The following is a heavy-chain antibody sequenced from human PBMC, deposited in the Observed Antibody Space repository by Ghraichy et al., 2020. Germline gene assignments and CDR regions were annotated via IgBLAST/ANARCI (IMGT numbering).Heavy chain of an antibody. V-gene: IGHV4-30-4*08. CDR1: GGSISSGDYY. J-gene: IGHJ3*02. CDR3: ARAPDYYDSSGYDI. Sequence: SLNISCTVSGGSISSGDYYWSWIRQPPGKGLEWIGYIYYSGSTYYNPSLKSRVTISVDTSKNQFSLKLSSVTAADTAVYYCARAPDYYDSSGYDIWGQGTMVTVSS. D-gene: IGHD3-22*01. CDR2: IYYSGST.